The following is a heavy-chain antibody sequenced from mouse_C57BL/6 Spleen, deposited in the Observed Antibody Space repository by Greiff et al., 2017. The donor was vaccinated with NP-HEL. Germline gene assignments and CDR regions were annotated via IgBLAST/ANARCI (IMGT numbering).Heavy chain of an antibody. Sequence: DVQLQESGAELVKPGASVKLSCTASGFNIKDYYMHWVKQRTEQGLEWIGRIDPEDGETKYAPNFQGKATITADTSTNTAYLQLSSLTSEDTAVYYCARSRGNYGYFDVWGTGTTVTVSS. D-gene: IGHD2-1*01. J-gene: IGHJ1*03. V-gene: IGHV14-2*01. CDR3: ARSRGNYGYFDV. CDR2: IDPEDGET. CDR1: GFNIKDYY.